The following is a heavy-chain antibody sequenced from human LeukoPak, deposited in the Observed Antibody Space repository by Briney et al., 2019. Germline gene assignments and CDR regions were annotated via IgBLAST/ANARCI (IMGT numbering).Heavy chain of an antibody. D-gene: IGHD3-10*01. Sequence: PGGSLRLSCAASGFSFSSYGMHWVRQAPGKGLEWVAFIRYDGSNKYYADSVKGRFTISRDNSKNTLYLQMNSLRAGDTAVYYCARYGSGKNSLVGPPIDWGQGTLVTVSS. CDR3: ARYGSGKNSLVGPPID. J-gene: IGHJ4*02. CDR2: IRYDGSNK. CDR1: GFSFSSYG. V-gene: IGHV3-30*02.